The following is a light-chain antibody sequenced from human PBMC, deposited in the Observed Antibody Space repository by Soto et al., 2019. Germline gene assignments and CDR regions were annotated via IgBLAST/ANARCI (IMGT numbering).Light chain of an antibody. Sequence: DIQMTQSPSSLSASVGDRVTITCRASQSISSYLNWYQQKPGKAPKLLIYAASSLQSGVPSRFSGSGSGTDVTLTISSLQPEDFATYYCQQSYSTLGRTFGQGTKVEIK. CDR1: QSISSY. CDR3: QQSYSTLGRT. CDR2: AAS. J-gene: IGKJ1*01. V-gene: IGKV1-39*01.